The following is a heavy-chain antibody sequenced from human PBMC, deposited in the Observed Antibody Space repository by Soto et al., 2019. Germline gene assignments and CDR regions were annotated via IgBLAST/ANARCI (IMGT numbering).Heavy chain of an antibody. J-gene: IGHJ5*02. CDR3: ARKSSSSSWFDP. CDR1: GYTFSNFG. V-gene: IGHV1-18*01. Sequence: ASVKVSCKASGYTFSNFGFSWVRQAPGQGLEWMGWISGYNGDTNYAQNLQGRVTMTTDPSTSTAYMDLRSLRSDDTAVYYCARKSSSSSWFDPWGQGTPVTVSS. D-gene: IGHD6-6*01. CDR2: ISGYNGDT.